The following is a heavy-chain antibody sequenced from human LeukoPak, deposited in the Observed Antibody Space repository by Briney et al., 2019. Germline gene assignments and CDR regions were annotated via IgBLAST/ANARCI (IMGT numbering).Heavy chain of an antibody. D-gene: IGHD2-21*02. Sequence: SQTLSLTCAVSGGSISSGGYYWSWIRQPPGKGLEWIGYIYYSGSTNYNPSLKSRVTISVDTSKNQFSLKLSSVTAADTAVYYCAGIPYCGGDCYLSVEDAFDIWGQGTMVTVSS. CDR2: IYYSGST. J-gene: IGHJ3*02. V-gene: IGHV4-61*08. CDR3: AGIPYCGGDCYLSVEDAFDI. CDR1: GGSISSGGYY.